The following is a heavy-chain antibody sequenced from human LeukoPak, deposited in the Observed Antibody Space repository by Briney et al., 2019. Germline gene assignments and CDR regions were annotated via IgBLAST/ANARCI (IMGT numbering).Heavy chain of an antibody. CDR2: ISGSGGST. V-gene: IGHV3-23*01. Sequence: GGSLRLSCAASGFTFSGYAMTWVRQAPGKGLEWVSAISGSGGSTYYADSVKGRFTISRGNSKNTLYLQMNSLRAEDTAVYYCASDLDYSTDAFDIWGQGTMVTVSS. CDR3: ASDLDYSTDAFDI. CDR1: GFTFSGYA. D-gene: IGHD3-10*01. J-gene: IGHJ3*02.